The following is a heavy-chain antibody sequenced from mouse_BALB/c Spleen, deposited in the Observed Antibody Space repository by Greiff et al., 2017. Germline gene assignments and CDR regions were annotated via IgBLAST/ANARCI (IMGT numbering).Heavy chain of an antibody. V-gene: IGHV8-8*01. CDR2: SWWDDDK. J-gene: IGHJ4*01. Sequence: QVTLKVSGPGVFKPSQTPSLAFSFSGFSLSTFCLGVGWVRQPSGKGLEWLAHSWWDDDKYYNPSLKSQLTISKDTSRNQVFLKITSVDTADTATYYCARSYYGSSYAMDYWGQGTSVTVSS. CDR3: ARSYYGSSYAMDY. CDR1: GFSLSTFCLG. D-gene: IGHD1-1*01.